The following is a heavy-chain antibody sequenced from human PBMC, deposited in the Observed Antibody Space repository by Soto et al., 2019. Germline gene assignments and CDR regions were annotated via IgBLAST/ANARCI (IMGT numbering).Heavy chain of an antibody. Sequence: PSETLSLTCTVSGGSISSYYWSWIRQPPGKGLEWIGYLYYSGSTNDNPSLKSRVTISVDTSKNQFSLKLSSVTAADTAVYYCAREDIAVAGTRGSYYYGMDVWGQGTTVTVSS. CDR3: AREDIAVAGTRGSYYYGMDV. J-gene: IGHJ6*02. CDR1: GGSISSYY. V-gene: IGHV4-59*01. CDR2: LYYSGST. D-gene: IGHD6-19*01.